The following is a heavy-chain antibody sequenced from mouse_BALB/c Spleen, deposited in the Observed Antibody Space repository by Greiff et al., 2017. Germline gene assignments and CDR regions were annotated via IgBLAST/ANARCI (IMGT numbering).Heavy chain of an antibody. CDR2: ISYSGST. CDR1: GYSITSDYA. V-gene: IGHV3-2*02. J-gene: IGHJ1*01. CDR3: ARRIYYYGSSYWWYFDV. D-gene: IGHD1-1*01. Sequence: EVKVEESGPGLVKPSQSLSLTCTVTGYSITSDYAWNWIRQFPGNKLEWMGYISYSGSTSYNPSLKSRISITRDTSKNQFFLQLNSVTTEDTATYYCARRIYYYGSSYWWYFDVWGAGTTVTVSS.